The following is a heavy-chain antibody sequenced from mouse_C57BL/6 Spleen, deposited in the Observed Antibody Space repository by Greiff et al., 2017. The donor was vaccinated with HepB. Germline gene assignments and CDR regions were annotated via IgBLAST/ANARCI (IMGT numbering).Heavy chain of an antibody. CDR3: TSGYGNYVYFDY. V-gene: IGHV1-15*01. Sequence: VQLQQSGAELVRPGASVTLSCKASGYTFTDYEMHWVKQTPVHGLEWIGAIDPETGGTAYNQKFKGKAILTADKSSSTAYMELRSLTSEDSAVYYCTSGYGNYVYFDYWGQGTTLTVSS. D-gene: IGHD2-1*01. CDR1: GYTFTDYE. J-gene: IGHJ2*01. CDR2: IDPETGGT.